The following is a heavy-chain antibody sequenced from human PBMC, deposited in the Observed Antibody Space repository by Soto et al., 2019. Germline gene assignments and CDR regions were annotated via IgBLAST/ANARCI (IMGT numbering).Heavy chain of an antibody. D-gene: IGHD3-10*01. CDR3: ARGSDSLRGYGMDV. CDR1: GFTFSDYY. CDR2: ISSSGSTT. Sequence: WGSLRLSCAASGFTFSDYYMSWIRQAPGKGLEWVSYISSSGSTTYYADSVKGRFTISRDNAKNSLYLQMNSLRAEDTAVYYCARGSDSLRGYGMDVWGQGTTVTVSS. V-gene: IGHV3-11*01. J-gene: IGHJ6*02.